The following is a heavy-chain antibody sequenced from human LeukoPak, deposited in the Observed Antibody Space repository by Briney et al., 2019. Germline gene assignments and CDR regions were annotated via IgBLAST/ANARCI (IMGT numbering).Heavy chain of an antibody. CDR3: ARDYYLVVDY. Sequence: ASVKVSCKASGYTFTSYTMNWVRQAPGQGLEWMGWINPNSGGTNYAQKFQGRVTMTRDTSISTAYMELSRLRSDDTAVYYCARDYYLVVDYWGQGTLVTVSS. D-gene: IGHD3-10*01. CDR1: GYTFTSYT. CDR2: INPNSGGT. J-gene: IGHJ4*02. V-gene: IGHV1-2*02.